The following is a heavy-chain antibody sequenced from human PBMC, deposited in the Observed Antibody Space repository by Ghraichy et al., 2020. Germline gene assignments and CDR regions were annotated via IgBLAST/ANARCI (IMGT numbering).Heavy chain of an antibody. V-gene: IGHV4-39*01. CDR1: GGSVNSSTYY. J-gene: IGHJ5*02. D-gene: IGHD2-8*01. Sequence: SQTLSLTCSVSGGSVNSSTYYWGWIRQPPGRGLEWIGTVYYTGNTYYNPSLKSRVAISVDTSKNHFSLKLSSVTAADTAVYYCATHNADMYEINWFDPWGQGTLVTVSS. CDR2: VYYTGNT. CDR3: ATHNADMYEINWFDP.